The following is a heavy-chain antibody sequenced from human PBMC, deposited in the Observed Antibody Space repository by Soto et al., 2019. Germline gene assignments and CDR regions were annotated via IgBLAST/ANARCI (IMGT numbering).Heavy chain of an antibody. V-gene: IGHV4-4*07. CDR2: FYTSGNT. CDR3: ASDSTGWSDP. CDR1: CRSVSSYY. Sequence: LCLTCTVSCRSVSSYYWSWIRQPAGKGLEWIGRFYTSGNTNYNPSLKSRVTMSLDTSKNQFSLKLSSVTAADTAVYFCASDSTGWSDPWGQRSMVTV. J-gene: IGHJ5*02. D-gene: IGHD7-27*01.